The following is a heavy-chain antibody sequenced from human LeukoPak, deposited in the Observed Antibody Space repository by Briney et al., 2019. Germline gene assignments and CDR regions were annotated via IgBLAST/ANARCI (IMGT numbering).Heavy chain of an antibody. J-gene: IGHJ4*02. CDR3: AVLSGRH. CDR1: GFTFSSYS. D-gene: IGHD2-8*01. Sequence: GGSLRLSCAASGFTFSSYSMNWVRQAPGKGLEWVSSISSSSDYIYYADSMKGRFTISRDNAKNSLYLQMNSLRAEETAVYHCAVLSGRHWGQGTLVTVSS. V-gene: IGHV3-21*01. CDR2: ISSSSDYI.